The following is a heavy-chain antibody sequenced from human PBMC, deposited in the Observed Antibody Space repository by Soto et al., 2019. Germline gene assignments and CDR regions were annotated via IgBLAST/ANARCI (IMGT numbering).Heavy chain of an antibody. Sequence: SETLSLTCTVSGGPISNNNFYWAWIRQPPGKGLEWIGNIYYNGSTNYNPSLNSRVTISVDTSKNHFFLELSSVTAADTAVYYCAREGLIRFFDCFPYFFDYWGQGILVTVSS. V-gene: IGHV4-39*02. D-gene: IGHD3-9*01. CDR2: IYYNGST. CDR3: AREGLIRFFDCFPYFFDY. J-gene: IGHJ4*02. CDR1: GGPISNNNFY.